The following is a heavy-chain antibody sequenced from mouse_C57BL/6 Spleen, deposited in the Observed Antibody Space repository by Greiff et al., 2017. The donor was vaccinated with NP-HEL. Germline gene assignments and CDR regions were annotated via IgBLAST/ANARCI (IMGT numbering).Heavy chain of an antibody. Sequence: EVHLVESGGGLVKPGGSLKLSCAASGFTFSDYGMHWVRQAPEKGLEWVAYISSGSSTIYYADTVKGRFTISRDNAKNTLFLQMTSLRSEDTAMYYCARMEYDYDVWFAYWGQGTLVTVSA. CDR1: GFTFSDYG. CDR2: ISSGSSTI. CDR3: ARMEYDYDVWFAY. D-gene: IGHD2-4*01. V-gene: IGHV5-17*01. J-gene: IGHJ3*01.